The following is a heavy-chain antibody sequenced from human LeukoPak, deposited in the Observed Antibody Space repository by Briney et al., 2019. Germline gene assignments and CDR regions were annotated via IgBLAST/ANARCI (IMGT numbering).Heavy chain of an antibody. D-gene: IGHD3-22*01. Sequence: PGGSLRLSCGVSGFSFIDHYMDWVRQSPGKGLEWVGCSRNQAHSYTTEYAPSVKDRFIISRDTSRNSLYLQMNSLKTEDTAVYYCTRYYYDGSGYNEAFDVWGQGTMVSVSS. CDR2: SRNQAHSYTT. J-gene: IGHJ3*01. CDR1: GFSFIDHY. CDR3: TRYYYDGSGYNEAFDV. V-gene: IGHV3-72*01.